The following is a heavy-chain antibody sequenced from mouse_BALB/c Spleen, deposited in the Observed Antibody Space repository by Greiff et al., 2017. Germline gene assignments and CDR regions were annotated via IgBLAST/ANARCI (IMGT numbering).Heavy chain of an antibody. CDR2: IDPSDSET. CDR1: GYTFTSYW. V-gene: IGHV1-74*01. D-gene: IGHD4-1*02. CDR3: AIRQLGFDD. Sequence: QVQLQQPGAELVKPGAPVKLSCKASGYTFTSYWMNWVKQRPGRGLEWIGRIDPSDSETHYNQKFKDKATLTVDKSSSTAYIQLSSLTSEDAAVYYCAIRQLGFDDWGQGTTLTVSS. J-gene: IGHJ2*01.